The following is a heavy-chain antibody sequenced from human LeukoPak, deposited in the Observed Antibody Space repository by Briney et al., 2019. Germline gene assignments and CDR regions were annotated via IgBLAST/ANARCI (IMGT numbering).Heavy chain of an antibody. CDR2: INSDGSST. V-gene: IGHV3-74*01. Sequence: GFLRLSCAASGFTFSSYWMHWVRQAPGKGLVWVSRINSDGSSTSDADSLRGRFTISRDNAKNTLYLQMNSVRAEDTAVYYCVRDRAVANTVGLDYWGQGTVVTVSS. CDR3: VRDRAVANTVGLDY. CDR1: GFTFSSYW. J-gene: IGHJ4*02. D-gene: IGHD6-19*01.